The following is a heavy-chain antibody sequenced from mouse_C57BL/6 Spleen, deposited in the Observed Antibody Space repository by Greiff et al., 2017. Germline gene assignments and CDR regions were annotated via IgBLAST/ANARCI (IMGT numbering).Heavy chain of an antibody. Sequence: VQLQQSGPELVKPGASVKIPCKASGYTFTDYNMDWVKQSHGKSLEWIGDINPNNGGTIYNQKFKGKATLTVDKSSSTAYMELRSLTSEDTAVYDCARGGFPDLPHAMDYWGQGTSVTVSS. CDR1: GYTFTDYN. CDR2: INPNNGGT. D-gene: IGHD5-5*01. V-gene: IGHV1-18*01. J-gene: IGHJ4*01. CDR3: ARGGFPDLPHAMDY.